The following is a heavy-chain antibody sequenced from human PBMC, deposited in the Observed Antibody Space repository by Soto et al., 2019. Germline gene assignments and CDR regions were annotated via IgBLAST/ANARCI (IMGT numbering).Heavy chain of an antibody. V-gene: IGHV4-34*01. J-gene: IGHJ4*02. D-gene: IGHD3-22*01. CDR1: GGSFSGYY. CDR3: ARDDYDSSGYYSSAFDD. Sequence: PSETLSLTCAVYGGSFSGYYWSWIRQPPGKGLEWIGEINHSGSTNYNPSLKSRVTISVDTSKNQFSLKLSSVTAADTAVYYCARDDYDSSGYYSSAFDDWGQGTLGTCSS. CDR2: INHSGST.